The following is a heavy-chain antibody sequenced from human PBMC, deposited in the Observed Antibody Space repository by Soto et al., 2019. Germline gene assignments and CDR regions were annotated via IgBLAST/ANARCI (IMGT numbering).Heavy chain of an antibody. D-gene: IGHD3-9*01. CDR2: ISYDGSNK. CDR3: ARTYYDILTGSHTDYGMDV. V-gene: IGHV3-30-3*01. Sequence: GGSLRFSCAASGFTFSSYAMHWVRQAPGKGLEWVAVISYDGSNKYYADSVKGRFTISRDNSKNTLYLQMNSLRAEDTAVYYCARTYYDILTGSHTDYGMDVWGQGTTVTVSS. J-gene: IGHJ6*02. CDR1: GFTFSSYA.